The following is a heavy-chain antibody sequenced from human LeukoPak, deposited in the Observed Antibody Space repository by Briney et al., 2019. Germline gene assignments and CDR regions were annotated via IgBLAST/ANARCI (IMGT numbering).Heavy chain of an antibody. V-gene: IGHV3-23*01. CDR1: GFTFSSYA. CDR3: AKDRDSSGYYYFDY. Sequence: GGSLRLSCAASGFTFSSYAMSWVRQAPGKGLEWVSAISGSGGSTHYADSVKGRFTISRDNSKNTLYLQMNSLRAEDTAVYYCAKDRDSSGYYYFDYWGQGTLVTVSS. J-gene: IGHJ4*02. CDR2: ISGSGGST. D-gene: IGHD3-22*01.